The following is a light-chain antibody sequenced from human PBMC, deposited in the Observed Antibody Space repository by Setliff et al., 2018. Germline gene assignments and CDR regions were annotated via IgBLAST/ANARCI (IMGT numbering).Light chain of an antibody. CDR2: EVS. CDR3: SSYTSSSTRV. J-gene: IGLJ1*01. CDR1: SSDVGYYNY. V-gene: IGLV2-14*01. Sequence: QSVLTQPASVSGSPGQSITISCTGTSSDVGYYNYVSWYQQHPGKAPKLMIYEVSNRPSGVSTRFSGSKSGNTASLTISGLQAEDEADYYCSSYTSSSTRVFGTGTKVTV.